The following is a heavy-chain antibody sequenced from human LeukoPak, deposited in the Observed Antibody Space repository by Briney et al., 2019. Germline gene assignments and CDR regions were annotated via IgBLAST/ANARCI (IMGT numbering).Heavy chain of an antibody. Sequence: PSETLSLTCIVSGGSISGDYWSWIRQPAGKGLEWIGRIYTSRSTNSNPSLKSRVTMSLDTSKNQFSLKLSSVTAADTAVYYCAREGIAAAEGTFDIWGQGTMVTVSS. J-gene: IGHJ3*02. CDR3: AREGIAAAEGTFDI. CDR2: IYTSRST. CDR1: GGSISGDY. D-gene: IGHD6-13*01. V-gene: IGHV4-4*07.